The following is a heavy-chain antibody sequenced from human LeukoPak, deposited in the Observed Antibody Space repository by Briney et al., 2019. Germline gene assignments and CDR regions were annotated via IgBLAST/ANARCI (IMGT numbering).Heavy chain of an antibody. CDR2: IGGSGSTT. CDR1: GFTFSSCA. V-gene: IGHV3-23*01. CDR3: AKPLGKDAFDI. J-gene: IGHJ3*02. D-gene: IGHD3-10*01. Sequence: PGGSLRLSCAASGFTFSSCAMSWVRQAPGKGLEWVSSIGGSGSTTDYADSVKGRFSISRDNSKSTLYLQMNSLRAEDTAVYYCAKPLGKDAFDIWGQGTMVTVSS.